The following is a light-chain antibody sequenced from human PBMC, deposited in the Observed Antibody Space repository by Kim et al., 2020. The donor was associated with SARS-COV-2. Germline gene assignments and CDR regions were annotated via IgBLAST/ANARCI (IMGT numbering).Light chain of an antibody. CDR1: SSNIGRNY. Sequence: QSVLTQPPSASGTPGQRVTISCSGGSSNIGRNYVMWYQQLPGTAPKLLIFTNNQRPSGVPDRFSGSKSGTSASLAISGLRSEDEADYYCATWDDSLSGRVFGGGTKLAVL. V-gene: IGLV1-47*02. J-gene: IGLJ2*01. CDR3: ATWDDSLSGRV. CDR2: TNN.